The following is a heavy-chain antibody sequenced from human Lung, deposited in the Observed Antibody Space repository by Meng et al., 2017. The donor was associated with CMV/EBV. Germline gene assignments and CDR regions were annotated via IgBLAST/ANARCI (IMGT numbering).Heavy chain of an antibody. CDR3: TRLSDVVD. CDR2: IRSKANRYAT. J-gene: IGHJ4*02. D-gene: IGHD5-12*01. CDR1: GFTFSGSA. V-gene: IGHV3-73*01. Sequence: GESXKISCAASGFTFSGSAMHWVRQASGKGLEWVGSIRSKANRYATAYIESVKGRFTISRDDSRKTAYLQMSSLTTEDSAVYYCTRLSDVVDWRQGTLVTVSS.